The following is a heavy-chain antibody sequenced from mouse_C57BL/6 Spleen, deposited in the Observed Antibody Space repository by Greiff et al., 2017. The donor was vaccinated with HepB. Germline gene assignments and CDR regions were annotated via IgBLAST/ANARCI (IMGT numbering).Heavy chain of an antibody. V-gene: IGHV1-26*01. CDR1: GYTFTDYY. Sequence: EVKLQQSGPELVKPGASVKISCKASGYTFTDYYMNWVKQSHGKSLEWIGDINPNNGGTSYNQKFKGKATLTVDKSSSTAYMELRSLTSEDSAVYYCAVYYDYERDFDYWGQGTTLTVSS. CDR2: INPNNGGT. J-gene: IGHJ2*01. CDR3: AVYYDYERDFDY. D-gene: IGHD2-4*01.